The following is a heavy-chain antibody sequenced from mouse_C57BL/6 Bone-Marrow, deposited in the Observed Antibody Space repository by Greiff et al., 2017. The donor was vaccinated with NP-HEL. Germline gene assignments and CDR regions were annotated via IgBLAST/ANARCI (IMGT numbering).Heavy chain of an antibody. CDR2: ISNGGGST. CDR1: GFTFSDYY. J-gene: IGHJ2*01. V-gene: IGHV5-12*01. D-gene: IGHD3-2*02. Sequence: DVKLVESGGGLVQPGGSLKLSCAASGFTFSDYYMYWVRQTPEKRLEWVAYISNGGGSTYYPDTVKGRFTISRDNAKNTLYLQMSRLKSEDTAMYYCARHQAQGYYFDYWGQGTTLTVSS. CDR3: ARHQAQGYYFDY.